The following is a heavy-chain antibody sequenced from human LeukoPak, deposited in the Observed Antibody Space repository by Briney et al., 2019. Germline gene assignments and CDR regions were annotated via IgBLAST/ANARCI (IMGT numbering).Heavy chain of an antibody. D-gene: IGHD3-3*01. CDR2: ISAYNGNT. J-gene: IGHJ4*02. Sequence: GASVNVSCKGSGYSFTSYGISWVRQAPGQGLEWMGWISAYNGNTNYAQQLQGRVTMTTDTSTSTAYMELRSLRSDDTAVYYCARDRGYYDFWSGPIAYFDYWGQGTLVTVSS. V-gene: IGHV1-18*01. CDR3: ARDRGYYDFWSGPIAYFDY. CDR1: GYSFTSYG.